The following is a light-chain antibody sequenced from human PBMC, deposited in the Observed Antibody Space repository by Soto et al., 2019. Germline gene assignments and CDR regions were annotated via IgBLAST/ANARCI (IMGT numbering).Light chain of an antibody. V-gene: IGLV1-44*01. CDR1: SSNIGSNT. J-gene: IGLJ2*01. Sequence: QSVLTQPPSTSGTPGQRVTISCSGSSSNIGSNTVNWYQQLPGTAPKLLIYSDNQRPSGVPDRLAVSKSGTSASLAISGLQSEDEADYYCAAWDDSLNGRVVVCGGTKLTV. CDR3: AAWDDSLNGRVV. CDR2: SDN.